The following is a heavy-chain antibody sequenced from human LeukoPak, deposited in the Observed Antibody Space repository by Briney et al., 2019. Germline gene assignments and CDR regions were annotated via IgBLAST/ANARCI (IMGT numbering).Heavy chain of an antibody. CDR3: TRGNLAGGGAFDI. D-gene: IGHD6-13*01. Sequence: PWESLRLSCAGSGFTFSSSWLHWVRQPPGKGLVWVSRIHREESSISYADSVKGRFTISRDNAKHTLYLQMSSLRAEDTAVYYCTRGNLAGGGAFDIWGQGTVVTVSS. CDR1: GFTFSSSW. J-gene: IGHJ3*02. CDR2: IHREESSI. V-gene: IGHV3-74*01.